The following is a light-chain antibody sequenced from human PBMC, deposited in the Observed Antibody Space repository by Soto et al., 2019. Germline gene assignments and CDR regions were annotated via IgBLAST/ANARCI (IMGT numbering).Light chain of an antibody. CDR2: GAS. V-gene: IGKV3-15*01. CDR3: QQYNNWRPA. Sequence: EIVMTQSPATLSVSPGERATLSCRASQSVSSNLAWYQQKPGQAPRLLIYGASTRATGIPARFSGSGSGTAFTLTISSLQSEDFAVYYCQQYNNWRPAFGPGTKVDIK. CDR1: QSVSSN. J-gene: IGKJ3*01.